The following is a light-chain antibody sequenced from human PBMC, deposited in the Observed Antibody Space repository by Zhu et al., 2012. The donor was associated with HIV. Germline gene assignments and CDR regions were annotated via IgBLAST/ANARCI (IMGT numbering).Light chain of an antibody. CDR2: AAS. Sequence: AIQMTQSPSSLSASVGDRVTITCRASQGIRNDLGWYQQKPGKAPNLLIFAASSLQSGVPSRFSGSGSGTVFTLTISSLQPEDFATYYCLQDYNYPRTFGQGTKVEIK. CDR3: LQDYNYPRT. J-gene: IGKJ1*01. CDR1: QGIRND. V-gene: IGKV1-6*01.